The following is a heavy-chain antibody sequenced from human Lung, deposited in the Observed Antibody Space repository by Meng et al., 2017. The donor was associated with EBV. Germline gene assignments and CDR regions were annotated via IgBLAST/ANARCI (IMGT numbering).Heavy chain of an antibody. CDR3: ARGPTIVLVPTAGYYYFDY. CDR2: INHSGRT. CDR1: VWSVTCYE. Sequence: VHLQERVQGLFMASGPLPLSVAVSVWSVTCYEWPWIRQFPGKGLEWVGEINHSGRTNYNPSLKSRVTILGDTSKTEFSLRLSSVTAADTAVYFCARGPTIVLVPTAGYYYFDYWGQGTLVTVSS. D-gene: IGHD2-8*01. V-gene: IGHV4-34*01. J-gene: IGHJ4*02.